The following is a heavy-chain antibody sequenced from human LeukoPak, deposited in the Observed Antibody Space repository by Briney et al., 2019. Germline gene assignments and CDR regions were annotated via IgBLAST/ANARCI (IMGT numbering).Heavy chain of an antibody. CDR2: INHSGST. Sequence: SETLSLTCAVYGGSFSGYYWSWIRQPPGKGLEWIGEINHSGSTNYNPSLKSRVTISVDRSKNQFSLKLSSVTAADTAVYYCARASNYGDPYYFDYWGQGTLVTVPS. J-gene: IGHJ4*02. D-gene: IGHD4-17*01. CDR3: ARASNYGDPYYFDY. CDR1: GGSFSGYY. V-gene: IGHV4-34*01.